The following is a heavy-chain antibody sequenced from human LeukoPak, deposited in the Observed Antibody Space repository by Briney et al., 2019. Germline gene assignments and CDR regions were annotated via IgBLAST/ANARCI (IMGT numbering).Heavy chain of an antibody. CDR1: GFTFSSYS. D-gene: IGHD1-26*01. J-gene: IGHJ6*03. Sequence: PGGSLRLSCAASGFTFSSYSMNWVRQAPGKGLEWVSSISSSSSYIYYADSVKGRFTISRDNAKNSLYLQMNSLRAEGTAVYYCARDHRVGATRDYYYYYYMDVWGKGTTVTVSS. CDR2: ISSSSSYI. V-gene: IGHV3-21*01. CDR3: ARDHRVGATRDYYYYYYMDV.